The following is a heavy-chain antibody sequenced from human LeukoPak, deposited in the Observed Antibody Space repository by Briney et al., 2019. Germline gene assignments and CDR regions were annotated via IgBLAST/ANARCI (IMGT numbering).Heavy chain of an antibody. CDR1: GFTFSSYA. CDR2: ISNSDYST. CDR3: AKATGHLL. Sequence: GGSLRLSCAASGFTFSSYAMSWVRQAPGKGLEWVSTISNSDYSTYYADSVKGRFTISRANSENTLYLQMNNLRAEDTAVNYCAKATGHLLWGQGTLVTVSS. V-gene: IGHV3-23*01. J-gene: IGHJ4*02. D-gene: IGHD1-14*01.